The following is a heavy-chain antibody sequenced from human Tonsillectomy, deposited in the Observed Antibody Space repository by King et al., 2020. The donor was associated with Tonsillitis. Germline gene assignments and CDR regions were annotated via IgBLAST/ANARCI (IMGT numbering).Heavy chain of an antibody. CDR3: TRDVSYGDYDVGGY. CDR2: VRSTAYGGTT. CDR1: GFTFGDYT. D-gene: IGHD4-17*01. Sequence: VQLVESGGGLVQPGRSLRLSCTTSGFTFGDYTMNWFRQPPGKGLEWVGFVRSTAYGGTTEYAASVKGRFAISRDLSKSIAYLQMNSLKTEDTAVYFCTRDVSYGDYDVGGYWGQGTLVTVSS. J-gene: IGHJ4*02. V-gene: IGHV3-49*03.